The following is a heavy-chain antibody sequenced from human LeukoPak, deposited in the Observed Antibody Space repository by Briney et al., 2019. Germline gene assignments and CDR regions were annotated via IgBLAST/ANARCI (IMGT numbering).Heavy chain of an antibody. CDR1: GYTFTGYY. J-gene: IGHJ4*02. CDR3: ARDLDDSSGYYYEEIDY. Sequence: ASVKVSCKASGYTFTGYYMHWVRQAPGQGLEWMGWINPNSGGTNYAQKFQGRVTITADKSTSTAYMELSSLRSEDTAVYYCARDLDDSSGYYYEEIDYWGQGTLVTVSS. CDR2: INPNSGGT. V-gene: IGHV1-2*02. D-gene: IGHD3-22*01.